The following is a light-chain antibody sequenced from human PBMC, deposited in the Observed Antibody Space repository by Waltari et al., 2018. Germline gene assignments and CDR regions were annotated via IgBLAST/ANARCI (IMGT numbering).Light chain of an antibody. V-gene: IGKV1-39*01. CDR1: RSMSSN. CDR2: AAS. J-gene: IGKJ2*02. Sequence: DIQMTQSPSSLSASVGDRVTITCRASRSMSSNLYWYQQKARKAPKLLIYAASSLQSGVPSRFRGSGSGTDFTLTISSLQPEDFATYYCQQSYSTPCTFGQGTKLEI. CDR3: QQSYSTPCT.